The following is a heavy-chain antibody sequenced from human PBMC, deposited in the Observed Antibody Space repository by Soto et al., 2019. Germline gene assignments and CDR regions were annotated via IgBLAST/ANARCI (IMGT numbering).Heavy chain of an antibody. Sequence: QPGGSLRLSCAASGFSFSAYVMHWVRQAPGKGLEWVALILYDGSIKYYADSVKGRFTISRDNSKNTLYVQMNSLRAEDTAVYYCARGYCSSTSCYTTHFDYWGQGTLVTVSS. V-gene: IGHV3-30-3*01. J-gene: IGHJ4*02. CDR1: GFSFSAYV. CDR3: ARGYCSSTSCYTTHFDY. D-gene: IGHD2-2*02. CDR2: ILYDGSIK.